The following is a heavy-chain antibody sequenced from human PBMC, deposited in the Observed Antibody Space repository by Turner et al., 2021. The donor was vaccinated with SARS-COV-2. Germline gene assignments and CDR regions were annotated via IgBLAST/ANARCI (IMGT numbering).Heavy chain of an antibody. V-gene: IGHV3-21*01. CDR2: ISSSNNYI. CDR1: GFTFSSYS. Sequence: EVQLVESGGGLVKPGGSLRLSCAAPGFTFSSYSMNWVRQAPGKGLEWVSSISSSNNYIYYADSVKGRFTISRDNAKNSLYLQMNSLRAEDTAVYYCARWAYYDSSGYYPSHFDYWGQGTLVTVSS. J-gene: IGHJ4*02. D-gene: IGHD3-22*01. CDR3: ARWAYYDSSGYYPSHFDY.